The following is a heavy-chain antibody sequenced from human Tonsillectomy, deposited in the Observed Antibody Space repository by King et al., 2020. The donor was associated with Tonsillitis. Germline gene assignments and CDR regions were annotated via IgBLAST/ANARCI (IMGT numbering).Heavy chain of an antibody. Sequence: QLVQSGAEVKEPGASLKVSCKASGYSFTNYYMHWVRQAPGQRLEWMGLINPSGTGTGYAQNFQGGITMTRDMSTGTDYMELSSLRSDDTAVYYCAREGGSFRHFDLWGRGTLVTVSS. CDR3: AREGGSFRHFDL. J-gene: IGHJ2*01. CDR2: INPSGTGT. CDR1: GYSFTNYY. D-gene: IGHD2/OR15-2a*01. V-gene: IGHV1-46*01.